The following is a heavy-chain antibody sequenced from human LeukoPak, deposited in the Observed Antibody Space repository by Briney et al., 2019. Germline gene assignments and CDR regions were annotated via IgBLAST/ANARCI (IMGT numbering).Heavy chain of an antibody. V-gene: IGHV4-30-4*08. CDR1: GGSISSGDYY. CDR2: IYYSGST. Sequence: SQTLSLTCTVSGGSISSGDYYWSWIRQPPGKGLEWIGYIYYSGSTYYNPSLKSRVTISVDTSKNQFSLKLSSVTAADTAVYYCARSVINDFWSDMYYFAYWGQGTLVTVSS. J-gene: IGHJ4*02. CDR3: ARSVINDFWSDMYYFAY. D-gene: IGHD3-3*01.